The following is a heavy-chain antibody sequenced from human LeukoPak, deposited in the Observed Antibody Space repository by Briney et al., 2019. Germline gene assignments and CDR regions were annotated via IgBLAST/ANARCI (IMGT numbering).Heavy chain of an antibody. CDR2: IYYSGST. J-gene: IGHJ4*02. CDR3: ARVAVAGVVDY. D-gene: IGHD6-19*01. Sequence: SDTLSLTCTVSGGSISSYYWSWIRQPPGKGLEWIGYIYYSGSTNYNPSLKRRVTVSVDTSKNQFSLKLSSVTAADTAVYYCARVAVAGVVDYWGQGTLVTVSS. CDR1: GGSISSYY. V-gene: IGHV4-59*08.